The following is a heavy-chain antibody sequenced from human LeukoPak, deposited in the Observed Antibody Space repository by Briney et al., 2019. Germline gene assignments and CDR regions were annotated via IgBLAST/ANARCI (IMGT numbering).Heavy chain of an antibody. CDR2: INHSGST. D-gene: IGHD4-17*01. CDR1: GGSFSGYY. CDR3: ARNYGDYDYVGALS. V-gene: IGHV4-34*01. J-gene: IGHJ5*02. Sequence: SETLSLTCAVYGGSFSGYYWSWIRQPPGKGLEWIGEINHSGSTNYNPSLKSRVTISVDTSKNQFSLKLSSVTAADTAVYYCARNYGDYDYVGALSWGQGTLVTVSS.